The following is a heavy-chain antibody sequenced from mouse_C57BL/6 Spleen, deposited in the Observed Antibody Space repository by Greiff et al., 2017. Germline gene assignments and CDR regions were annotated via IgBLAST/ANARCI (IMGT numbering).Heavy chain of an antibody. Sequence: QVQLQQSGAELMKPGASVKLSCKATGYTFTGYWIEWVKQRPGHGLEWIGEILPGSGSTNYNEKFKGKATFTADTSSTTAYMQLSSLPTEDSAIYYCARWDTYGNYRYYFDYWGQGTTLTVSS. CDR2: ILPGSGST. J-gene: IGHJ2*01. V-gene: IGHV1-9*01. D-gene: IGHD2-1*01. CDR1: GYTFTGYW. CDR3: ARWDTYGNYRYYFDY.